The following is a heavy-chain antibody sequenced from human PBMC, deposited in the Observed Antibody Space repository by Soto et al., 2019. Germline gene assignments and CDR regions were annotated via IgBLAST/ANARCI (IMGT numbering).Heavy chain of an antibody. V-gene: IGHV1-18*01. D-gene: IGHD3-3*01. J-gene: IGHJ5*02. CDR3: ASIPYPLRSGPNWFDP. Sequence: QVQLVQSGAEVKKPGASVKVSCKASGYTFTSYGISWVRQAPGQGLEWMGWISAYNGNTNYAQKPQGRVTMTTDTSTSTAYMELRSLRSDDTAVYYCASIPYPLRSGPNWFDPWGQGTLVTVSS. CDR2: ISAYNGNT. CDR1: GYTFTSYG.